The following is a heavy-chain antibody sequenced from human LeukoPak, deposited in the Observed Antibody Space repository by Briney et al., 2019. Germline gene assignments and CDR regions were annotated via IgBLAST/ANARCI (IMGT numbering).Heavy chain of an antibody. CDR1: GGSVSSGSYY. D-gene: IGHD3-9*01. V-gene: IGHV4-61*01. CDR3: ARVARYFDWLFDY. Sequence: SETLSLTCTVSGGSVSSGSYYWSWIRQPPGKGLEWIGYIYYSGSTNYNPSLKSRVTISVDTSKNQFSLKLSSMTAADTAVYYCARVARYFDWLFDYWGQGTLVTVSS. CDR2: IYYSGST. J-gene: IGHJ4*02.